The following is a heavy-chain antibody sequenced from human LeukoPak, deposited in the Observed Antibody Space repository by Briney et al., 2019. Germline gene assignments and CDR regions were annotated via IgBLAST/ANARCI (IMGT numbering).Heavy chain of an antibody. V-gene: IGHV4-59*11. CDR2: IHYSGRP. CDR3: ARFGVDYDMDV. Sequence: PSETLSLTCSLSGGSISGHYRTWIRQPPGKGLEWIGQIHYSGRPDYNPSLKSRITLSVDTSKNQIPLKLSSVTAADTAVYYCARFGVDYDMDVWGQGTTVTVSS. D-gene: IGHD3-3*01. CDR1: GGSISGHY. J-gene: IGHJ6*02.